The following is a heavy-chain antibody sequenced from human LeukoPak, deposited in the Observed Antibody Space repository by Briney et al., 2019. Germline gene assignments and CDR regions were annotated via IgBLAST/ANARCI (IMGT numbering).Heavy chain of an antibody. V-gene: IGHV4-31*03. CDR3: ARDDSTTTRREEGGLRDAFDI. Sequence: SETLSLTCTVSGGSISSGGYYWSWIRQHPGKGLEWIGYIYYSGSTYYNPSLKSRVTISVDTSKNQFSLKLSSVTAADTAVYYCARDDSTTTRREEGGLRDAFDIWGQGTMVTVSS. CDR2: IYYSGST. D-gene: IGHD3-22*01. CDR1: GGSISSGGYY. J-gene: IGHJ3*02.